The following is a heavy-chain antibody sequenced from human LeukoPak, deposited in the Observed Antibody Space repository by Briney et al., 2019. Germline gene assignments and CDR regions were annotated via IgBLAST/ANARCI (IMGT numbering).Heavy chain of an antibody. CDR3: ARGAFRSYYDFWSGPPTYYFDY. CDR1: GGSFSGYY. V-gene: IGHV4-34*01. Sequence: SETLSLTCAVYGGSFSGYYRSWIRQPPGKGLEWIGEINHSGSTNYNPSLKSRVTISVDTSKNQFSLKLSSVTAADTAVYYCARGAFRSYYDFWSGPPTYYFDYWGQGTLVTVSS. D-gene: IGHD3-3*01. CDR2: INHSGST. J-gene: IGHJ4*02.